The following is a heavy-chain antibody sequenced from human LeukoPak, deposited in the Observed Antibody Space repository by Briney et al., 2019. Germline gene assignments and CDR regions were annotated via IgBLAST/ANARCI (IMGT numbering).Heavy chain of an antibody. Sequence: PGGSLRLSCAASGFTFSSYGMHWVRQAPGKGLEWVAFIRYDGSSKYYGDSVKGRFTISRDNSKNTLYLQMNSLRAEDTAVYYCATDRGYYTSGSYYLDYWGQGTLVTVSS. J-gene: IGHJ4*02. CDR1: GFTFSSYG. V-gene: IGHV3-30*02. CDR2: IRYDGSSK. CDR3: ATDRGYYTSGSYYLDY. D-gene: IGHD3-10*01.